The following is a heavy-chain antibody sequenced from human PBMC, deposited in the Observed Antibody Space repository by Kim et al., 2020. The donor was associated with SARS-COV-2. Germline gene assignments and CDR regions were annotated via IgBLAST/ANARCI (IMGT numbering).Heavy chain of an antibody. V-gene: IGHV4-39*01. D-gene: IGHD3-10*01. J-gene: IGHJ6*02. CDR1: GGSISSSSYY. CDR2: IYYSGST. Sequence: SETLSLTCTVSGGSISSSSYYWGWIRQPPGKGLEWIGSIYYSGSTYYNPSLKSRVTISVDTSKNQFSLKLSSVTAADTAVYYCASPIYYYGSGSYPPRDGMDVWGQGTTVTVSS. CDR3: ASPIYYYGSGSYPPRDGMDV.